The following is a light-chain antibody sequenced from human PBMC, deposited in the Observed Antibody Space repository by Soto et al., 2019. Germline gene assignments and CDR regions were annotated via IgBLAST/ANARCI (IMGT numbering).Light chain of an antibody. CDR1: SSNIGTNY. V-gene: IGLV1-47*01. J-gene: IGLJ2*01. Sequence: QPVLTQPPSVSGTPGQRVTISCSGSSSNIGTNYVYWYQHVPGTAPKLLIHRNTQRPSGVPDRFSGSKSGTSASLAISGLRSEDEADYYCAAWDDSLSVLFGGGTQLTVL. CDR2: RNT. CDR3: AAWDDSLSVL.